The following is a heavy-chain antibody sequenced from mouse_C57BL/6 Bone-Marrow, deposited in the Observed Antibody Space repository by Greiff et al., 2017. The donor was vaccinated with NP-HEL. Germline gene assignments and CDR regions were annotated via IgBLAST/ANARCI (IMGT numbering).Heavy chain of an antibody. J-gene: IGHJ4*01. CDR1: GYTFTSYG. CDR3: ARAFYYSNVGAMDY. CDR2: IYPRSGNT. Sequence: QVQLKESGAELARPGASVKLSCKASGYTFTSYGISWVKQRTGQGLEWIGEIYPRSGNTYYNEKFKGKATLTADKSSSTAYMELRSLTSEDSAVYFCARAFYYSNVGAMDYWGQGTSVTVSS. D-gene: IGHD2-5*01. V-gene: IGHV1-81*01.